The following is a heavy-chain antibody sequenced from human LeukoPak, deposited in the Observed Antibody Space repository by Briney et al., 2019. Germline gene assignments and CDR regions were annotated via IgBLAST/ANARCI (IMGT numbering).Heavy chain of an antibody. CDR3: ARWERSSSWEGLFDY. CDR1: GGSISSGSYY. J-gene: IGHJ4*02. D-gene: IGHD6-13*01. V-gene: IGHV4-39*01. Sequence: PSEALSLTCTVSGGSISSGSYYWSWIRQPPGKGLEWIGSIYYSESTYYNPSLKSRVVISVDTSNNQFSLRLSSVTAADTAVYYCARWERSSSWEGLFDYWGQGTLVTVSS. CDR2: IYYSEST.